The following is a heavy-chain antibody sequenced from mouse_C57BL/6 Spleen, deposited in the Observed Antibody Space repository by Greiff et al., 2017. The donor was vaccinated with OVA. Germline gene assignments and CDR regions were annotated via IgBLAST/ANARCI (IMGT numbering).Heavy chain of an antibody. CDR2: INPNNGGT. V-gene: IGHV1-22*01. CDR1: GYTFTDYN. D-gene: IGHD1-1*01. Sequence: VQLQPSGPELVKPGASVKMSCKASGYTFTDYNMHWVKQSHGKSLAWIGYINPNNGGTSYNQKFKGKATLTVNKSSSTAYMELRILTSEDSAVYYCARSPFVTTVLAPPGYWGQGTLVTVSA. CDR3: ARSPFVTTVLAPPGY. J-gene: IGHJ3*02.